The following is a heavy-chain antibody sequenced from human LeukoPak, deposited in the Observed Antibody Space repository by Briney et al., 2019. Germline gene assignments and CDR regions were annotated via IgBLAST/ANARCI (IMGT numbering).Heavy chain of an antibody. V-gene: IGHV3-9*01. Sequence: HPGRSLRLSCAASGFTFDDYAMHWVRQAPGKGLEWVSGISWNSGSIGYADSVKGRFTISRDNSKNTLYLQMNSLRAEDTAVYYCAKATRARVLGMVTPDYWGQGTLVTVSS. CDR1: GFTFDDYA. CDR3: AKATRARVLGMVTPDY. J-gene: IGHJ4*02. D-gene: IGHD5-18*01. CDR2: ISWNSGSI.